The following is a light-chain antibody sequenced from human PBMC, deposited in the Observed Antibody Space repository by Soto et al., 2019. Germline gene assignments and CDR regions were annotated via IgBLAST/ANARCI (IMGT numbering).Light chain of an antibody. CDR1: SSDVGGYNY. Sequence: QSALTQPPSASGSPGQSVTISCTGTSSDVGGYNYVSWYQQHPGKAPKLMIYEVSKRPSGVSNRFSGSTSGNAASLRISALQADDEADYFCCSSAPESTYVFGTGTKVTVL. CDR2: EVS. J-gene: IGLJ1*01. V-gene: IGLV2-8*01. CDR3: CSSAPESTYV.